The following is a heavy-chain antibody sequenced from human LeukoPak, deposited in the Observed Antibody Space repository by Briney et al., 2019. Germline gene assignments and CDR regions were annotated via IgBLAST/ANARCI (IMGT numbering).Heavy chain of an antibody. Sequence: GGSLRLSCAASGFTFSSYGMSWVRQAPGKGLEWVSAISGSGGSTYYADSVKGRFTISRDNSKNTLYLQMNSLKTEDTAVYYCTTRDIVVANFDYWGQGTLVTVSS. V-gene: IGHV3-23*01. CDR3: TTRDIVVANFDY. D-gene: IGHD2-2*01. J-gene: IGHJ4*02. CDR2: ISGSGGST. CDR1: GFTFSSYG.